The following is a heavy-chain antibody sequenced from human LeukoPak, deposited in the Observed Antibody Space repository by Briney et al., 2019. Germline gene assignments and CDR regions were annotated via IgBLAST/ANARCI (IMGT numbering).Heavy chain of an antibody. CDR1: DYSISSGYY. V-gene: IGHV4-38-2*01. Sequence: SETLSLTCAVSDYSISSGYYWGWIRQPPGKGLEWIGSIYHSGSTYYNPSLKSRVTISVDTSKNQFSLKPSSVTATDTAVYYCARHTAGRFDPWGQGTLVTVSS. CDR3: ARHTAGRFDP. CDR2: IYHSGST. D-gene: IGHD5-18*01. J-gene: IGHJ5*02.